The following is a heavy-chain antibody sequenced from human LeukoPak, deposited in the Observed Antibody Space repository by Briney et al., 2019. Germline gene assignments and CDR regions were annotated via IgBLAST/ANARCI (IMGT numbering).Heavy chain of an antibody. CDR1: GFTLSSYA. V-gene: IGHV3-23*01. Sequence: GGSLRLSCAASGFTLSSYAMSWVRQAPGKGLEWVSAISGSGGSTYYADSVKGRFTISRDNSKNTLYLQMNSLRAEDTAVYYCAKTRYYYGSGSAFDYWGHGTLVTVSS. CDR3: AKTRYYYGSGSAFDY. D-gene: IGHD3-10*01. J-gene: IGHJ4*01. CDR2: ISGSGGST.